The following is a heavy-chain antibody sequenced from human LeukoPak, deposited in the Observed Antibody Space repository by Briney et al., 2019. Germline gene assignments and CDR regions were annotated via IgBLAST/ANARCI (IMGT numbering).Heavy chain of an antibody. D-gene: IGHD6-19*01. CDR1: GGSISSYY. CDR2: IYYSGST. V-gene: IGHV4-59*01. CDR3: ASVSDSSGWYGAFDI. Sequence: PSETLSLTCTVSGGSISSYYWSWIRQPPGKGLEWIGYIYYSGSTNYNPSLKSRVTISVDTSKNQFSLKLSSVTAADTAVYYCASVSDSSGWYGAFDIWGQGTMVTVSS. J-gene: IGHJ3*02.